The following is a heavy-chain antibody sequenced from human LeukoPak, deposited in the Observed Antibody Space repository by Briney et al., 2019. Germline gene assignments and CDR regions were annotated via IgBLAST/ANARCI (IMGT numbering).Heavy chain of an antibody. CDR3: ARERVGSDYYGLDV. D-gene: IGHD1-26*01. CDR1: GFTFSSYW. J-gene: IGHJ6*02. V-gene: IGHV3-7*01. CDR2: IKQDGSEK. Sequence: GGSLRLSCAASGFTFSSYWMSWVRQAPGKGLEWVANIKQDGSEKYYVDSVKGRFTISRDNAKNSLYLQMNSLRAEDTSVYYCARERVGSDYYGLDVWGQGTTVTVSS.